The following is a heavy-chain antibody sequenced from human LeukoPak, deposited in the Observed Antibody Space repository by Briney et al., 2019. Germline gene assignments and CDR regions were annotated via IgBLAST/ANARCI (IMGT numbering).Heavy chain of an antibody. CDR2: FDPEDGET. V-gene: IGHV1-24*01. J-gene: IGHJ3*02. CDR3: ATLVPYQLPQHGYDAFDI. CDR1: GYTLTELS. D-gene: IGHD2-2*01. Sequence: ASVKVSCKVSGYTLTELSMHWVRQAPGKGLEWMGGFDPEDGETIYARKFQGRVTMTEDTSTDTAYMELSSLRSEDTAVYYCATLVPYQLPQHGYDAFDIWGQGTMVTVSS.